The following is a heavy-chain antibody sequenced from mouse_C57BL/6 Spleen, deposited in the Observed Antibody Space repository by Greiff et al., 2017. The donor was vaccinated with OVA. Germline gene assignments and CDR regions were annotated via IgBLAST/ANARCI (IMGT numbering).Heavy chain of an antibody. Sequence: DVKLVESVAELVRPGASVKLSCTASGFNIKNTYMHWVKQRPEQGLEWIGRIDPANGNTKYAPKFQGKATITADTSSNTAYLQLSSLTSEDTAIYYCAGWLLEGDYFDYWGQGTTRTVSS. V-gene: IGHV14-3*01. CDR1: GFNIKNTY. CDR3: AGWLLEGDYFDY. D-gene: IGHD2-3*01. J-gene: IGHJ2*01. CDR2: IDPANGNT.